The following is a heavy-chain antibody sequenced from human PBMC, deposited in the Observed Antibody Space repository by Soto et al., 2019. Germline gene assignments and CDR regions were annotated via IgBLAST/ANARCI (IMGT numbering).Heavy chain of an antibody. CDR2: IHSDGTA. CDR1: GFTVRTNY. CDR3: ARDGSSSWDYFDY. D-gene: IGHD6-13*01. J-gene: IGHJ4*02. Sequence: PGGSLRLSCAASGFTVRTNYMNWVRQAPGKGLQWVSVIHSDGTAYYADSVKGRFTISRDNSKNTLYLQMNSLRAEDTAVYYCARDGSSSWDYFDYWGQGTLVTVSS. V-gene: IGHV3-53*01.